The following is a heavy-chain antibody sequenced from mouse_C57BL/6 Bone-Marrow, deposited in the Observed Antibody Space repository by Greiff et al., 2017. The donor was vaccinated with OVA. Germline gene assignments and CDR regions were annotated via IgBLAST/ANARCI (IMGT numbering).Heavy chain of an antibody. CDR2: IDPNSGGT. J-gene: IGHJ2*01. V-gene: IGHV1-72*01. D-gene: IGHD2-4*01. CDR3: ARRGLRL. Sequence: HLHHPFSYLLNPLASVKLSCKASGYTFTSYWMHWVKQRPGRGLEWIGRIDPNSGGTKYNEKFKSKATLTVDKPSSTAYMQLSSLTSEDSAVYYCARRGLRLWGQGTTLTVSS. CDR1: GYTFTSYW.